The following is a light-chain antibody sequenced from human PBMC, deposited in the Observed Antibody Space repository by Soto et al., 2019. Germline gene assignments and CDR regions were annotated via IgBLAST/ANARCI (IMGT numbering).Light chain of an antibody. J-gene: IGKJ2*03. V-gene: IGKV1-39*01. Sequence: DIKMTQSPSSLSASVGDRATITCRASQYISNYLNWYQQKSGTAPKLLIHTASTLQGGVPSRFSGRGSGQDFSLPISSVQPADFAIYFYQQSYSTPPSVGQGPPWRSN. CDR1: QYISNY. CDR2: TAS. CDR3: QQSYSTPPS.